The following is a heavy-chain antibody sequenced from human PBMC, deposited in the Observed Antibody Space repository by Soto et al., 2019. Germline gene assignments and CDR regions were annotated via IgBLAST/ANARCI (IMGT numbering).Heavy chain of an antibody. V-gene: IGHV4-4*07. J-gene: IGHJ5*01. D-gene: IGHD6-13*01. CDR1: GGSISNYY. CDR3: ARQTTYSSSWYDY. CDR2: IYTTGST. Sequence: SETLSLTCTVSGGSISNYYGTWIRQPAGKGLEWIGRIYTTGSTNYNPSLKSRVTMSVDTSKNQFSLKLRSVTAADTALYYCARQTTYSSSWYDYWGHGTLVTVSS.